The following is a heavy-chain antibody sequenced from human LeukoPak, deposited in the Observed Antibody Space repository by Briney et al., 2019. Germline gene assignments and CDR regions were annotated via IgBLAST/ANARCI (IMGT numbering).Heavy chain of an antibody. Sequence: GGSLRLSCAASGFTFSSYSMNWVRQAPGKGLEWVSSISSSSSYIYYADSAKGRFTISRDNAKNSLYLQMNSLRAEDTAVYYCARVGVSSWSAFFDYWGQGTLVTVSS. CDR2: ISSSSSYI. CDR1: GFTFSSYS. CDR3: ARVGVSSWSAFFDY. D-gene: IGHD6-13*01. J-gene: IGHJ4*02. V-gene: IGHV3-21*01.